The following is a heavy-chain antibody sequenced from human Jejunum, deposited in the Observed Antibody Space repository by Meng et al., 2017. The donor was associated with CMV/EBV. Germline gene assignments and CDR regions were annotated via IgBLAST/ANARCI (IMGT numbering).Heavy chain of an antibody. CDR1: YTFSDHY. V-gene: IGHV1-2*02. CDR2: MNSNTGDP. J-gene: IGHJ4*02. CDR3: VREGQVVPATLPFDY. D-gene: IGHD2-2*01. Sequence: YTFSDHYIHGVRQAPGQGLEWLGWMNSNTGDPHYADKFRGRVTMTRDTATSTAYMDLSRLTSDDTAVYYCVREGQVVPATLPFDYWGQGTLVTVSS.